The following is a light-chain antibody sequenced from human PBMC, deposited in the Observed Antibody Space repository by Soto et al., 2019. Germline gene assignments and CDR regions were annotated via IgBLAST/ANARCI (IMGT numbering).Light chain of an antibody. CDR2: SNN. Sequence: QSVLTQPPSASGTPGQRVTSSCSGSSSNIGSNTVNWYQQLPGTAPKLLMYSNNQRPSGVPDRFSGSKSGTSASLAISWLQSEDWADYDCTAWDDSLNGLVFGGGTKLTVL. J-gene: IGLJ2*01. CDR1: SSNIGSNT. V-gene: IGLV1-44*01. CDR3: TAWDDSLNGLV.